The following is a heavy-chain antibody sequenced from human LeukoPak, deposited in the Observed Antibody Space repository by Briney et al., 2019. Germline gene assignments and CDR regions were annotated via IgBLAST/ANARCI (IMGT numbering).Heavy chain of an antibody. CDR3: ARDSAHDYGGKPLIGAFDI. CDR2: IYYSGST. D-gene: IGHD4-23*01. CDR1: GGSMSPYH. V-gene: IGHV4-59*12. Sequence: PSETLSLTCTVSGGSMSPYHWGWIRQPPGKGLEWTGYIYYSGSTYYNPSLKSRVTISVDTSKNQFSLKLSSVTAADTAVYYCARDSAHDYGGKPLIGAFDIWGQGTMVTVSS. J-gene: IGHJ3*02.